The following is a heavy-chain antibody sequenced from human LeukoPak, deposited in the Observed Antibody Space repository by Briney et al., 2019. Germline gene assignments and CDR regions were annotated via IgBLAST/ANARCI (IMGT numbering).Heavy chain of an antibody. CDR3: ARDYRAMGSGSPFGFDS. D-gene: IGHD3-10*01. Sequence: ASVKLSCKASGYTFTGYYMHWVRQAPGQGLEWMGLITPDGGATNYAQKFQGRVTMTRDTSISTAYMELSRLTSDDTAIYYCARDYRAMGSGSPFGFDSWGQGTLVTVSS. V-gene: IGHV1-2*02. J-gene: IGHJ4*02. CDR1: GYTFTGYY. CDR2: ITPDGGAT.